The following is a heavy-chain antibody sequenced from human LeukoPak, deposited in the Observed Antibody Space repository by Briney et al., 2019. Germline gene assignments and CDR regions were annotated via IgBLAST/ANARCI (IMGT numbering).Heavy chain of an antibody. J-gene: IGHJ4*02. V-gene: IGHV3-23*01. CDR3: AKGPTDDMIVVVMDYFDY. Sequence: PGGSLRLSCAASGFTFSSYAMSWVRQAPGKGLEWVSAISGSGGSTYYADSVKGRFTISRDNSKNTLYLQMNSLRAEDTAVYYCAKGPTDDMIVVVMDYFDYWGQGTLVTVSS. D-gene: IGHD3-22*01. CDR2: ISGSGGST. CDR1: GFTFSSYA.